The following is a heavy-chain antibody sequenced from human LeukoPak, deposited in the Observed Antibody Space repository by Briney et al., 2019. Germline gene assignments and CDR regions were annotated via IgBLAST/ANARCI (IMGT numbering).Heavy chain of an antibody. CDR2: IIPIFGTA. V-gene: IGHV1-69*01. Sequence: ASVKVSCKASGGTFSSYAISWVRQAPGQGLEWMGGIIPIFGTANYAQKFQGRVTITADESTSTAYMELSSLRSEDTAVYYCARTMVANYYYYYYMDVWGKGTTVTVSS. D-gene: IGHD4/OR15-4a*01. J-gene: IGHJ6*03. CDR3: ARTMVANYYYYYYMDV. CDR1: GGTFSSYA.